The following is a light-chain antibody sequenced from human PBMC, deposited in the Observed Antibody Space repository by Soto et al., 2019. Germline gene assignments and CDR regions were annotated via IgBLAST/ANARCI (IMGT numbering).Light chain of an antibody. V-gene: IGLV2-14*01. CDR2: YVS. CDR3: GCYTASSTLYV. CDR1: SSDVGGYNY. Sequence: QSALTQPASVSGSPGQSITISCTGTSSDVGGYNYVSWYQQHPGKAPKLMIYYVSNRPSGVSHGFSCSKSGNTASLTISWRHPDDEADYYCGCYTASSTLYVFGTGTKVTVL. J-gene: IGLJ1*01.